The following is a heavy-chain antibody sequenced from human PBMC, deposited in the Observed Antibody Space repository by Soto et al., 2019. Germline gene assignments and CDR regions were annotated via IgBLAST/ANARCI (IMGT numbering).Heavy chain of an antibody. CDR1: GGTFSSYA. V-gene: IGHV1-69*01. Sequence: QVQLVQSGAEVKKPGSSVKVSCKASGGTFSSYAISWVRQAPGQRLEWMGGIIPIFGTANYAQKFQGRVTITADESTSTAYMELSSLRSEDTAVYYCARDQSNARYFDWLGWFDPWGQGTLVTVSS. CDR3: ARDQSNARYFDWLGWFDP. D-gene: IGHD3-9*01. CDR2: IIPIFGTA. J-gene: IGHJ5*02.